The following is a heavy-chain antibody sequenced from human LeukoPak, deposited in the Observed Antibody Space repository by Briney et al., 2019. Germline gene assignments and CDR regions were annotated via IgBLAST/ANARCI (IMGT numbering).Heavy chain of an antibody. J-gene: IGHJ4*02. CDR1: GFTFSDYY. CDR2: ISSSGITM. D-gene: IGHD3-16*01. Sequence: PGGSLRLPCAASGFTFSDYYMSWIRQAPGKGREWVSYISSSGITMSYADSVKGRFTISRDNAKNSLYLQMSSLRAEDAAVYYCARVKGSYATDYWGQGALVTVSS. CDR3: ARVKGSYATDY. V-gene: IGHV3-11*04.